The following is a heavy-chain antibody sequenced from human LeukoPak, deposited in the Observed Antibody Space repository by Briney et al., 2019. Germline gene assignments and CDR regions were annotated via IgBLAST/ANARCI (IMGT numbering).Heavy chain of an antibody. Sequence: GGSLRLSCAVSGVTFSIFAMSGVRQAPGEGVGWGSTISGSGANTYYAASVRSRFTISRDNSKNTLYLHMNSLRAEDTAVYYCAKERAGYTNPYYFDYWGQGTLVTVSS. D-gene: IGHD3-16*02. J-gene: IGHJ4*02. CDR2: ISGSGANT. CDR1: GVTFSIFA. CDR3: AKERAGYTNPYYFDY. V-gene: IGHV3-23*01.